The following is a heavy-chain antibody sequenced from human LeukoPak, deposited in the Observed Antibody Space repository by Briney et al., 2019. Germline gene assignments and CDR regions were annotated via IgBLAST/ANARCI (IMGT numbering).Heavy chain of an antibody. Sequence: PGGSLRLSCAASGFTFSSYSMNWVRQAPGKGLEWVSSISSSSSYIYYADSVKGRFTISRDNAKNSLYLQMNSLRAEDTAVYCCASDEGRGYYFDYWGQGTLVTVSS. V-gene: IGHV3-21*01. J-gene: IGHJ4*02. CDR1: GFTFSSYS. CDR2: ISSSSSYI. D-gene: IGHD3-10*01. CDR3: ASDEGRGYYFDY.